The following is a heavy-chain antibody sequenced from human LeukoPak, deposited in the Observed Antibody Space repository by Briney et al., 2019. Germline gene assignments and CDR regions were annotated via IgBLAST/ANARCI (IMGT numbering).Heavy chain of an antibody. D-gene: IGHD3-22*01. Sequence: GGSLRLSCAASGFIFSDYYMSWIRQAPGKGLEWVSYISSSGSIIYYADSVKGRFTISRDNAKNSLYLQMNSLRAEDTAVYYCARGPYYDSSGYCLDYWGQGTLVTVSS. CDR3: ARGPYYDSSGYCLDY. CDR1: GFIFSDYY. CDR2: ISSSGSII. V-gene: IGHV3-11*01. J-gene: IGHJ4*02.